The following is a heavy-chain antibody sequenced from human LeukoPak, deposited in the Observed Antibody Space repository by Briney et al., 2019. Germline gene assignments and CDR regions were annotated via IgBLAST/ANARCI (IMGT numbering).Heavy chain of an antibody. J-gene: IGHJ4*02. D-gene: IGHD3-3*01. CDR3: ARGQADFWSGYADY. Sequence: ASVKVSCKASGYTFTGSYMHWVRQAPGQGLEWMGWINPNSGGTNYAQKFQGRVTMTRDTSISTAYMELSRLRSDDTAVYYCARGQADFWSGYADYWGQGTLVTVSS. V-gene: IGHV1-2*02. CDR2: INPNSGGT. CDR1: GYTFTGSY.